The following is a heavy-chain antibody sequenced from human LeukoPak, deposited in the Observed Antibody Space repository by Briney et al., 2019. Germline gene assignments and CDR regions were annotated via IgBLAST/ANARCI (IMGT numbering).Heavy chain of an antibody. Sequence: GGSLKLSCAASGFTFSSYGMHWVRQAPGKGLEWVAFIRYDGSNKYYADSVKGRFTISGDNSKNTLYLQMNSLRAEDTAVYYCAKLPYCSSTSCYSYYMDVWGKGTTVTVSS. CDR1: GFTFSSYG. J-gene: IGHJ6*03. CDR3: AKLPYCSSTSCYSYYMDV. CDR2: IRYDGSNK. V-gene: IGHV3-30*02. D-gene: IGHD2-2*02.